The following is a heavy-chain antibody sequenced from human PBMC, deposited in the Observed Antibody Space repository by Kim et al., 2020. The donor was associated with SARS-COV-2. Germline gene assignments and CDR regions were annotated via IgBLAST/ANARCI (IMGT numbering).Heavy chain of an antibody. J-gene: IGHJ6*02. CDR2: ISYSGGRT. D-gene: IGHD3-16*01. CDR3: AKDKSYFMNIFGAELGGMEV. V-gene: IGHV3-23*01. CDR1: GFTFSNYA. Sequence: GGSLRLSCAASGFTFSNYAMNWVRQAPGKGLEWVSLISYSGGRTYYADSLKGRFTISRDSSKNTLFLQMNSLRAEDTAVYYCAKDKSYFMNIFGAELGGMEVWGRGNMVTVS.